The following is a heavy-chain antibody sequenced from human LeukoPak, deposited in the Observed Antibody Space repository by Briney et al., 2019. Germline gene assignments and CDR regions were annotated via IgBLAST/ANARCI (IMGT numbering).Heavy chain of an antibody. D-gene: IGHD4-23*01. CDR2: IYYSGST. J-gene: IGHJ5*02. CDR3: ARDRGGNSNWFDP. CDR1: GGSISSHY. Sequence: SETLSLTCTVSGGSISSHYWSWIRQPPGKGLEWIGYIYYSGSTYYNPSLKSRVTISVDTSKNQFSLKLSSVTAADTAVYYCARDRGGNSNWFDPWGQGTLVTVSS. V-gene: IGHV4-59*11.